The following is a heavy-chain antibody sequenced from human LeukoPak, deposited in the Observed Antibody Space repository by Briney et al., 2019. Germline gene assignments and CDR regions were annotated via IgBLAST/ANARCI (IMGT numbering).Heavy chain of an antibody. Sequence: ASLKVSCKASGYTFTGYYMHWVRQAPGQGREWMGWINPNSGVTNYAQKFQGRVTMTRDTSINAAYMELSSLRSDDTAVYYCARDILGRSNGGSNYFGMEVWGQGTTVTVSS. CDR2: INPNSGVT. D-gene: IGHD2-15*01. V-gene: IGHV1-2*02. J-gene: IGHJ6*02. CDR3: ARDILGRSNGGSNYFGMEV. CDR1: GYTFTGYY.